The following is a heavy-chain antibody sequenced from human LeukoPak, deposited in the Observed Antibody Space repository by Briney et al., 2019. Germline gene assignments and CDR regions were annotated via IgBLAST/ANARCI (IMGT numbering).Heavy chain of an antibody. CDR1: GFTFSSYN. CDR3: ARDLSRVTHIFDY. D-gene: IGHD2-21*02. CDR2: ISSDSSTI. V-gene: IGHV3-48*01. Sequence: GGSLRLSCAASGFTFSSYNMNWVRQAPGKGLEWVSYISSDSSTIFYADSVKGRFTISRDNAKNSLYLQMNSLRAEDTAVYYCARDLSRVTHIFDYWGQGTLVTVSS. J-gene: IGHJ4*02.